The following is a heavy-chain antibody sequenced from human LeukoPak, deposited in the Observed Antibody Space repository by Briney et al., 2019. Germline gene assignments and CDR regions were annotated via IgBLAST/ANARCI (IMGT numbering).Heavy chain of an antibody. CDR2: ISYDGSNK. V-gene: IGHV3-30*18. J-gene: IGHJ4*02. D-gene: IGHD6-6*01. CDR3: AKDGVQYYFDY. Sequence: GGSLRLSCAASGFTFSSYGMHWVRQAPGKGLEWVAVISYDGSNKYYADSVKGRFTISRDNSKNTLYLQMNSLRAEDTAVYYCAKDGVQYYFDYWGQGILVTVSS. CDR1: GFTFSSYG.